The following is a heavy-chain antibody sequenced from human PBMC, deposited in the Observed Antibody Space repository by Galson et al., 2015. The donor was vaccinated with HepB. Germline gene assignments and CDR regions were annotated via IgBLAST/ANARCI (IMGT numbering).Heavy chain of an antibody. CDR3: ARGPKRGATTDYYYGMDV. V-gene: IGHV1-18*01. D-gene: IGHD1-26*01. CDR2: ISTYNGNT. CDR1: GYTFTSYG. Sequence: SVKVSCKASGYTFTSYGISWVRQAPGQGLEWMGWISTYNGNTNYAQKFQGRVTMTTDTSTSTVYMELRSLRSDDTAVYYCARGPKRGATTDYYYGMDVWGQGTTVTVSS. J-gene: IGHJ6*02.